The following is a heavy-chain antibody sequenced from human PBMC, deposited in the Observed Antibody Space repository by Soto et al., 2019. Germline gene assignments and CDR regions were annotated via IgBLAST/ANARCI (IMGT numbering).Heavy chain of an antibody. J-gene: IGHJ3*02. CDR3: ARGVDCSGGSCYRAGAFDI. D-gene: IGHD2-15*01. CDR1: GFTFSSYG. Sequence: GGSLRLSCAASGFTFSSYGMHWVRQAPGKGLEWVAVIWYDGSNKYYADSVKGRFTISRDNSKNTLYLQMNSLRAEDTAVYYCARGVDCSGGSCYRAGAFDIWGQGTMVTVSS. CDR2: IWYDGSNK. V-gene: IGHV3-33*01.